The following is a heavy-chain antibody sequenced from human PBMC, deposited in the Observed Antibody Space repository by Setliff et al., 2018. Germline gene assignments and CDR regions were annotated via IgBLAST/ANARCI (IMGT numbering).Heavy chain of an antibody. Sequence: GSLRLSCAASGFTFSSYAMHWVRQAPGKGLEWVAVISYDGSNKYYADSMKGRFTISRDNSKNTLYLQMNSLRAEDTAVYYCARDPPYYDFWSGYSFDYWGQGTLVTVSS. D-gene: IGHD3-3*01. J-gene: IGHJ4*02. V-gene: IGHV3-30*04. CDR2: ISYDGSNK. CDR1: GFTFSSYA. CDR3: ARDPPYYDFWSGYSFDY.